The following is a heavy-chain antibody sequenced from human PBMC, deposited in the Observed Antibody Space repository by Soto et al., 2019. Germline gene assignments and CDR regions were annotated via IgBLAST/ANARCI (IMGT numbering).Heavy chain of an antibody. J-gene: IGHJ4*02. V-gene: IGHV4-38-2*01. CDR3: ARLDSSRPNWGYFDY. CDR1: GYRISSGYY. D-gene: IGHD3-22*01. Sequence: SSLTMSLTCAAAGYRISSGYYWRWIRQPPGKGLEWIGSIYHSGSTYYNPSLKSRVTISVDTSKNKLSLKLSSLTAADTAVYYCARLDSSRPNWGYFDYWGQGTLVTVSS. CDR2: IYHSGST.